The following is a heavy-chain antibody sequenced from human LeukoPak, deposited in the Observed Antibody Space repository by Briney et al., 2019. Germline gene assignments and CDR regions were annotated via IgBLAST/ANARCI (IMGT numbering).Heavy chain of an antibody. CDR1: GFTLSIYD. Sequence: GGSLRLSCAASGFTLSIYDMHCVRQAPGKGLEWVAFIRYDGSNKYYADSVKGRFTISRDNSKNMLYLQMNSLRAEDTAVYYSAIAVLGWELPTYFDYWGQGTLVTVSS. CDR3: AIAVLGWELPTYFDY. D-gene: IGHD1-26*01. J-gene: IGHJ4*02. V-gene: IGHV3-30*02. CDR2: IRYDGSNK.